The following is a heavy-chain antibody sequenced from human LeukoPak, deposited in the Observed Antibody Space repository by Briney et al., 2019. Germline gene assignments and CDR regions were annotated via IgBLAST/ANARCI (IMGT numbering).Heavy chain of an antibody. CDR2: IRYDGSYK. V-gene: IGHV3-30*02. Sequence: PGGSLGLSCAASGFTFTNYAMHWVRQAPGKGLEWVAFIRYDGSYKYYADSVKGRFTISRDNSKNTLYLQMNSLRAEDTAVYYCAKLSNNYMDVWGKGTTVTVSS. CDR1: GFTFTNYA. J-gene: IGHJ6*03. CDR3: AKLSNNYMDV.